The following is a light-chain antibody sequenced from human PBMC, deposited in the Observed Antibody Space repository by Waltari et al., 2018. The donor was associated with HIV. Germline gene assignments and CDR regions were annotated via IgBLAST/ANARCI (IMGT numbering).Light chain of an antibody. CDR2: KAS. CDR3: QQYKSYPWT. Sequence: IQMIQSPSTPSASVGDSVPITCRASQSIKSWLAWYQQKPGKAPKLLIYKASSLESGVPSRFSGSGSGTEFTLTITSLQPDDFATYYCQQYKSYPWTFGQGTKVEIK. J-gene: IGKJ1*01. V-gene: IGKV1-5*03. CDR1: QSIKSW.